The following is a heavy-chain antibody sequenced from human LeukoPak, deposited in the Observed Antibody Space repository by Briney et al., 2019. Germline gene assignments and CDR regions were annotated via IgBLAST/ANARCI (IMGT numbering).Heavy chain of an antibody. J-gene: IGHJ3*02. D-gene: IGHD2-15*01. V-gene: IGHV4-59*08. CDR1: GGSFSGYY. Sequence: SSETLSLTCAVYGGSFSGYYWSWIRQPPGKGLEWIGYIYYSGSTNYNPSLKSRVTISVDTSKNQFSLKLSSVTAADTAVYYCARHPAAPDAFDIWGQGTMVTVSS. CDR2: IYYSGST. CDR3: ARHPAAPDAFDI.